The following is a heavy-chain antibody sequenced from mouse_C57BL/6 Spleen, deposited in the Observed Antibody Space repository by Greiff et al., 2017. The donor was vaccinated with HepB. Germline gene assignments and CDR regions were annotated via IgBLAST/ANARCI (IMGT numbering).Heavy chain of an antibody. CDR3: ASPFSYYDYDGNYWYFDV. J-gene: IGHJ1*03. Sequence: VQLKESGPELVKPGASVKMSCKASGYTFTDYNMHWVKQSDGKSLEWIGYINPNNGGTSYNQKFKGKATLTVNKSSSTAYMELRSLTSEDSAVYYCASPFSYYDYDGNYWYFDVWGTGTTVTVSS. V-gene: IGHV1-22*01. CDR2: INPNNGGT. CDR1: GYTFTDYN. D-gene: IGHD2-4*01.